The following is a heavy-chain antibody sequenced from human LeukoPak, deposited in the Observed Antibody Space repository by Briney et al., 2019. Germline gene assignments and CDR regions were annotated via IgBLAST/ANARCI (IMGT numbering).Heavy chain of an antibody. CDR2: INPNTGGT. J-gene: IGHJ2*01. CDR3: ARGTGQPDSWYFDL. CDR1: GYTFTGYY. Sequence: ASVKVSCEASGYTFTGYYMHWVRQAPGQGREWMGWINPNTGGTNYAQKFQGRVTMNRDKSISTAYMELRSLRSDDTAVYYCARGTGQPDSWYFDLWGRGTLVTVSS. V-gene: IGHV1-2*02. D-gene: IGHD7-27*01.